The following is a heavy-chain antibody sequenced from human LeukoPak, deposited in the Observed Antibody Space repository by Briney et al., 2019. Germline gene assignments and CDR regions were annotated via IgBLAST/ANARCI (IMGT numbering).Heavy chain of an antibody. CDR1: GFTFGSSA. CDR2: FSRSGPDT. CDR3: AKGSLGSWYCFDY. Sequence: GGSLRLSCAASGFTFGSSAMSWVRQALGKGPEWVSTFSRSGPDTYYADSVKGRFTIFRDNSKNTLYLQMNSLRAEDTAVYYCAKGSLGSWYCFDYWGQGTLVTVSS. D-gene: IGHD6-13*01. J-gene: IGHJ4*02. V-gene: IGHV3-23*01.